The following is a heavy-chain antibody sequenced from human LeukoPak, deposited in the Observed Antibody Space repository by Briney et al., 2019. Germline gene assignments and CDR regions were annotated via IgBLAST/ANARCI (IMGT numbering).Heavy chain of an antibody. V-gene: IGHV1-18*01. D-gene: IGHD6-13*01. CDR2: ISAYNGNS. J-gene: IGHJ4*02. Sequence: ASVKVSCKASGYTFTSYGISWVRQGPGQGLEWMGWISAYNGNSNYAQKLQGRVTMTTDTSTSTAYMELRSLRSDDTAVYYCALGIAAAGTDYWGQGTLVTVSS. CDR1: GYTFTSYG. CDR3: ALGIAAAGTDY.